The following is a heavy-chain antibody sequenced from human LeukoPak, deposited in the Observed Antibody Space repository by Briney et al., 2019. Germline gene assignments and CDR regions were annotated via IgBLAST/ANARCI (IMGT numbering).Heavy chain of an antibody. J-gene: IGHJ4*02. V-gene: IGHV3-49*04. Sequence: HPGRSLRLSCTASGFTFGDYAMSWVRQAPRKGLEWVGFIRSIAYGGTTEYAASVKGRFTISRDDSKSIAYLQMNSLKTEDTAVYYCTRRGWEYRPFDYWGQGTLVTVSS. CDR3: TRRGWEYRPFDY. CDR1: GFTFGDYA. D-gene: IGHD1-26*01. CDR2: IRSIAYGGTT.